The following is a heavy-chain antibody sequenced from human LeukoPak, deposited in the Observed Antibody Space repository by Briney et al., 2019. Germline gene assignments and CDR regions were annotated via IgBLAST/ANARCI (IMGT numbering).Heavy chain of an antibody. CDR3: AREGNDYGDYGPLYYFDY. V-gene: IGHV4-31*03. D-gene: IGHD4-17*01. CDR2: IYYSGST. J-gene: IGHJ4*02. Sequence: SETLSLTCTVSGGSISSGGYYWSWIRQHPGKGLEWIGYIYYSGSTYYNPSLKSRVTISVDTSKNQFSLKLSSVTAADTAVYYCAREGNDYGDYGPLYYFDYWGQGTLVTVSS. CDR1: GGSISSGGYY.